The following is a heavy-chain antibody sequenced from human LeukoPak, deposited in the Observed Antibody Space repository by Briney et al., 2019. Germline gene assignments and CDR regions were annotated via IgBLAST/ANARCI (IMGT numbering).Heavy chain of an antibody. Sequence: GGSLRLSCAASGFTFSSYDMHWVRQAPGKGLEWVAFIRHDGNIKYFADSVKGRFTISRDTSKNTLYLQMNSLRAEDTAVYYCARGEGWLRSTFDYWGQGTLVTVSS. D-gene: IGHD5-12*01. CDR2: IRHDGNIK. J-gene: IGHJ4*02. CDR3: ARGEGWLRSTFDY. CDR1: GFTFSSYD. V-gene: IGHV3-30*02.